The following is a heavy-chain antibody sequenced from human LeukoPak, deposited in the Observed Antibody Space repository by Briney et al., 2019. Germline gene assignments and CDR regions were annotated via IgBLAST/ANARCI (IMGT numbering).Heavy chain of an antibody. CDR1: GYTLTGYH. Sequence: GASVKVSCKASGYTLTGYHMHWVRQAPGQGLEWMGWINPKSGGTNYAQKFQGRVTMTRDTSANTAYMELSRLRSDDTAVYYCARHFAYSSSSYFDYWGQGSLVTVSS. CDR3: ARHFAYSSSSYFDY. J-gene: IGHJ4*02. V-gene: IGHV1-2*02. D-gene: IGHD6-6*01. CDR2: INPKSGGT.